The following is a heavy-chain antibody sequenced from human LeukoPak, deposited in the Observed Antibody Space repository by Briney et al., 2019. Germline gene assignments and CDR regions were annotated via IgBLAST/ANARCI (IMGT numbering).Heavy chain of an antibody. Sequence: PSETLSLTCTVSGGSISGYYWSWIRQPPGKGLEWIGNIDYSGSTIYNPALKSRVIMSVDTSKNQFSLNLTSVTAADTAVYYCVRDRELGYWGQGILVTVSS. CDR1: GGSISGYY. CDR2: IDYSGST. J-gene: IGHJ4*02. CDR3: VRDRELGY. V-gene: IGHV4-59*01. D-gene: IGHD7-27*01.